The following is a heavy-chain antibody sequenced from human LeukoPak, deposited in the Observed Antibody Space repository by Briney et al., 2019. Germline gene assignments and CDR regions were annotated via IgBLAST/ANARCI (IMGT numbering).Heavy chain of an antibody. CDR3: AKVFEVRGARRPKDY. CDR1: GFTFSDYG. J-gene: IGHJ4*02. CDR2: ISYDGGNK. Sequence: GRSLRLSCAASGFTFSDYGMHWVRHAPGKGLEWVALISYDGGNKFYADSVRDRFTISRDNSKNTLFLQMNSLRIEDTAVYYCAKVFEVRGARRPKDYWGQGTLVIVSS. V-gene: IGHV3-30*18. D-gene: IGHD3-10*01.